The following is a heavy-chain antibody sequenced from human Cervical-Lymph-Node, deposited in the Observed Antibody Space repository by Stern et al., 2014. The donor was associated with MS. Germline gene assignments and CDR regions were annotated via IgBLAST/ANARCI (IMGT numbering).Heavy chain of an antibody. CDR2: ISYDGNHK. Sequence: VQLVQSGGGVAQPGRSLRLSCAASGFSFSSYGMHWVRQAPGKVPEWVTVISYDGNHKYIANSVRGRFDISRDNSKNTLYLQMNSLKPEDTAVYYCARDSQDTTFIYDYWGQGALVIVSS. D-gene: IGHD1-1*01. CDR3: ARDSQDTTFIYDY. V-gene: IGHV3-30*03. J-gene: IGHJ4*02. CDR1: GFSFSSYG.